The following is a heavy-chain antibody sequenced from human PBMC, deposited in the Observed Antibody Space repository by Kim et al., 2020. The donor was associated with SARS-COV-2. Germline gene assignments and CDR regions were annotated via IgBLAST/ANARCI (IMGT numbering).Heavy chain of an antibody. J-gene: IGHJ4*02. CDR3: AKDTGAYSSSWFDY. Sequence: GGSLRLSCAASGFTFDDYAMHWVRQAPGKGLEWVSGISWNSGSIGYADSVKGRFTISRDNAKNSLYLQMNSLRAEDTALYYCAKDTGAYSSSWFDYWGQ. CDR2: ISWNSGSI. D-gene: IGHD6-13*01. V-gene: IGHV3-9*01. CDR1: GFTFDDYA.